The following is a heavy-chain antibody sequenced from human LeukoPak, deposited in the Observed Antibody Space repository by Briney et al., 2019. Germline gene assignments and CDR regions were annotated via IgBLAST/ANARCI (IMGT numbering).Heavy chain of an antibody. CDR1: RFRFSDYF. V-gene: IGHV3-11*04. J-gene: IGHJ4*02. CDR2: ISSSGRTI. Sequence: GGSLRLSCAASRFRFSDYFMTWIRQAPGKGLEWVSYISSSGRTIYYSDSVKGRFTISRDNAKNSLFLQMNSLRAEDTAVYYCARERVHGCFCFDYWGQGTLVTVSS. D-gene: IGHD1-1*01. CDR3: ARERVHGCFCFDY.